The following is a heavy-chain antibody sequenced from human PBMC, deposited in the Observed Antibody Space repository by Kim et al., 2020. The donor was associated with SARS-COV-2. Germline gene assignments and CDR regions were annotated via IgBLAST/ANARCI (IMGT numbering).Heavy chain of an antibody. CDR3: ATDLIHVVPYYYYGMDV. CDR1: GYTLTELF. CDR2: FDPEDGET. V-gene: IGHV1-24*01. Sequence: ASVKVSCKVSGYTLTELFMHWVRQAPGKGLEWMGGFDPEDGETIYAQKFQGRVTMTEDTSTDTAYMELSSLRSEDTAVYYCATDLIHVVPYYYYGMDVWGQGTTVTVSS. D-gene: IGHD2-15*01. J-gene: IGHJ6*02.